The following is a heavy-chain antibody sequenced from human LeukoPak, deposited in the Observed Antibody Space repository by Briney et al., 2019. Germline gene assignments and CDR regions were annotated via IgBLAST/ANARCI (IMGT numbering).Heavy chain of an antibody. D-gene: IGHD5-24*01. V-gene: IGHV1-18*04. J-gene: IGHJ5*02. Sequence: ASVKVSCKASGYTFTGYYMHWVRQAPGQGLEWMGWISAYNGNTNYAQKLQGRVTMTTDTSTSTAYMELRSLRSDDTAVYYCARDRLQLQSWGQGTLVTVSS. CDR3: ARDRLQLQS. CDR1: GYTFTGYY. CDR2: ISAYNGNT.